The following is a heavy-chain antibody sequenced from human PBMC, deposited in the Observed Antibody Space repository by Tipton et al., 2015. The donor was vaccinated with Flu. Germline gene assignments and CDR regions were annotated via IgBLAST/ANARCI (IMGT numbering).Heavy chain of an antibody. Sequence: VQLVQSGGGLVQPGGSLRLSCVASGFTFSSYDMNWVRQAPGKGLEWISFISTSANTIYYAESVKGRFTMSRDNAKNSLYLQMDSLRVEDTAVYYCARPTYGMDVWGQGTTVTISS. CDR2: ISTSANTI. CDR3: ARPTYGMDV. J-gene: IGHJ6*02. CDR1: GFTFSSYD. V-gene: IGHV3-48*03.